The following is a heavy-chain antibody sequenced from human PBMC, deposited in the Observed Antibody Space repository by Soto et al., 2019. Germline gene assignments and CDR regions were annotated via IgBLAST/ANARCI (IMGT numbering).Heavy chain of an antibody. Sequence: QVQLVQSGAEVKKPGASVKVSCKASGYTFTSYGISWVRQAPGQGREWMGWISTYNGNTKYEQKLQGRVTMTTDTSKSTEYMELRSLRSDDTAVFYWAREMVRGVGSDYWGQGTLVTVSS. V-gene: IGHV1-18*01. CDR3: AREMVRGVGSDY. CDR2: ISTYNGNT. D-gene: IGHD3-10*01. J-gene: IGHJ4*02. CDR1: GYTFTSYG.